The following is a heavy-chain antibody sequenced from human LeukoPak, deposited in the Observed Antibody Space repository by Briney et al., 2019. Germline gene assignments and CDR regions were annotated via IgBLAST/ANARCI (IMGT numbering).Heavy chain of an antibody. D-gene: IGHD2-2*02. CDR1: GGSFSGYY. Sequence: SETLSLTCAVYGGSFSGYYWSWIRQRPGKGLEPIGEINHSGSTNYNPSLKSRVTISVDTSKNQFSLKLSSVTAADTAVYYCARGGRIVVVPAAIGGWFDPWGQGTLVTVSS. V-gene: IGHV4-34*01. CDR2: INHSGST. J-gene: IGHJ5*02. CDR3: ARGGRIVVVPAAIGGWFDP.